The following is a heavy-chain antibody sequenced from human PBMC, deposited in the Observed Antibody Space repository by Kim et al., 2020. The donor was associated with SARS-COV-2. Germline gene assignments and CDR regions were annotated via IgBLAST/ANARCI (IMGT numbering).Heavy chain of an antibody. V-gene: IGHV3-11*06. J-gene: IGHJ4*02. CDR3: ARELMPDYGDYPYYFDY. D-gene: IGHD4-17*01. Sequence: VKGRFTISRDNAKNSLYLQMNSLRAEDTAVYYCARELMPDYGDYPYYFDYWGQGTLVTVSS.